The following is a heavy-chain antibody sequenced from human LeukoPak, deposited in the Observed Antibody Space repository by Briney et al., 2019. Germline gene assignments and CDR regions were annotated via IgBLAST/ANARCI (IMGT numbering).Heavy chain of an antibody. Sequence: SETLSLTCTVSGGSISSYYWSWIRQPPGKGLEYIGYIYYNGSTNYNPSLKSRVTISVDTSKNQFSLELSSVTAADTAVYYCARSYSDSPQGYWGQGTLVTVSS. D-gene: IGHD2-15*01. V-gene: IGHV4-59*08. CDR2: IYYNGST. J-gene: IGHJ4*02. CDR1: GGSISSYY. CDR3: ARSYSDSPQGY.